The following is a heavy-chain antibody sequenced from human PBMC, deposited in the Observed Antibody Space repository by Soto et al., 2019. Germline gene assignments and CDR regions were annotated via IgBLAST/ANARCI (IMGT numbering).Heavy chain of an antibody. CDR3: ARANGNFWEAYRVDY. CDR2: INSDGSST. D-gene: IGHD3-3*01. V-gene: IGHV3-74*01. J-gene: IGHJ4*02. Sequence: GGSLRLSCAASGFTFSSYWMHWVRQAPGKGLVWVSRINSDGSSTSYADSVKGRFTISRDNAKNTLYLQMNSLRAEDTAVYYCARANGNFWEAYRVDYWGQGTLVTVSS. CDR1: GFTFSSYW.